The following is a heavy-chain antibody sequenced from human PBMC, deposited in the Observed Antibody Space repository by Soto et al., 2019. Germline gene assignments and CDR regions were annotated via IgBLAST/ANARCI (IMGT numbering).Heavy chain of an antibody. CDR3: ARGSKRGYSYGLDV. D-gene: IGHD5-18*01. J-gene: IGHJ6*02. Sequence: SETLSLTCTVSGGSISSYYWSWIRQPPGKGMEWIAYIYYDGSTNYNPSLKSRVTISVDTSKNRFSLTLRSVTAADTAMYYCARGSKRGYSYGLDVWGQGTTVTVSS. CDR1: GGSISSYY. CDR2: IYYDGST. V-gene: IGHV4-59*01.